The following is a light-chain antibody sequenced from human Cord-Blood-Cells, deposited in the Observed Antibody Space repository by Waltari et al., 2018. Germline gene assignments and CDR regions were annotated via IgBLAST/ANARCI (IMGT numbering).Light chain of an antibody. CDR1: SSDVGSYNL. V-gene: IGLV2-23*01. Sequence: QSALTQPASVSGSPGQSITISCTGTSSDVGSYNLVSWYQPHPGKAPKLMIYEGSKRPSGVSNRFSGSKSCNTASLTISGLQAEDEADYYCCSYAGSSTWVFGGGTKLTVL. CDR2: EGS. J-gene: IGLJ3*02. CDR3: CSYAGSSTWV.